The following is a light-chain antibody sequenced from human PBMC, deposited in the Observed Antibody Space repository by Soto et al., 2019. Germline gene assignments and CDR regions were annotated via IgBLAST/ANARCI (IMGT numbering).Light chain of an antibody. CDR3: QQYNSYWT. CDR2: KAS. J-gene: IGKJ1*01. CDR1: QSSSW. V-gene: IGKV1-5*03. Sequence: DIQMTQSPSTLSASVGDRVTITCRASQSSSWLAWYQQKPGKAPKLLIYKASSLESGVPSRFSGSGSGTEFTLTISSLPPDDFATYYCQQYNSYWTFGQGTKVEIK.